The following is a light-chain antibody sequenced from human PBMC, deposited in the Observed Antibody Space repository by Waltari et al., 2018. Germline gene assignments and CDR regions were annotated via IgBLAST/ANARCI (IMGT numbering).Light chain of an antibody. Sequence: EIVLTQSPGTLSLSLGERATVSCRASQSVSRALAWYQRKPGQAPRLLIYGASTRATGIPDRFSGSGSGTDFRLTISRLEPDDFAVYFCQHYLRLPVTFGQGTTVEI. CDR1: QSVSRA. J-gene: IGKJ1*01. CDR2: GAS. V-gene: IGKV3-20*01. CDR3: QHYLRLPVT.